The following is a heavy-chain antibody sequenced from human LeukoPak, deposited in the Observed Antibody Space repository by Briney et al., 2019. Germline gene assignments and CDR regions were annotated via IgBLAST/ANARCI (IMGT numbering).Heavy chain of an antibody. V-gene: IGHV3-21*01. J-gene: IGHJ3*02. CDR2: ISSSSSYI. CDR1: RFTFSSYS. CDR3: ARVEGEIDAFDI. Sequence: GGSLRLSCAASRFTFSSYSMNWVRQAPGKGLEWVSSISSSSSYIYYADSVKGRFTISRDNAKNSLYLQMNSLRAEDTAVYYCARVEGEIDAFDIWGQGTMVTVSS. D-gene: IGHD3-10*01.